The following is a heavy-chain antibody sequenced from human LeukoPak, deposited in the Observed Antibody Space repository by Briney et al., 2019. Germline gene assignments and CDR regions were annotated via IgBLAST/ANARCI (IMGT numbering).Heavy chain of an antibody. CDR2: INPNSGGT. Sequence: ASVKVSCKASGYTFTGYYMHWVRQAPGQGLEWMGWINPNSGGTNYAQKFQGRVTMTRDTSISTAYMELSRLRSDDTAVYYCARDWGIVVEELDYWGQGTLVTVSS. CDR1: GYTFTGYY. J-gene: IGHJ4*02. D-gene: IGHD2-21*01. CDR3: ARDWGIVVEELDY. V-gene: IGHV1-2*02.